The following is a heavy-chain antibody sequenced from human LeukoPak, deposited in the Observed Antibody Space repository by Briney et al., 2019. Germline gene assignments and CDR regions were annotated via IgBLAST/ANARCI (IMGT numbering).Heavy chain of an antibody. V-gene: IGHV3-21*01. D-gene: IGHD3-10*01. CDR3: ASRFGDKFYFDY. CDR2: ISSSSSYI. CDR1: GFTFSSYS. J-gene: IGHJ4*02. Sequence: GGSLRLSCAASGFTFSSYSMSWVRQAPGKGLEWVSSISSSSSYIYYADSVKGRFTISRDNAKNSLYLQMNSLRAEDTAVYYCASRFGDKFYFDYWGQGTLVTVSS.